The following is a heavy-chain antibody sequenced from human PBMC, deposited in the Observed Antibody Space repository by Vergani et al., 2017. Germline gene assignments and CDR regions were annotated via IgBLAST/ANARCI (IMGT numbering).Heavy chain of an antibody. J-gene: IGHJ4*02. V-gene: IGHV4-61*02. D-gene: IGHD1-26*01. CDR3: ARERIVGATMGY. CDR2: IYTSGSA. Sequence: QVQLQESGPGLVKPSQTLSLTCTVSGGSISSGSYYWSWIRQPAGKGLEWIGRIYTSGSANYNPSLKSRVTISVDTSKNQFSLKLSSVTAADTAVYYCARERIVGATMGYGGQGSLVTVSS. CDR1: GGSISSGSYY.